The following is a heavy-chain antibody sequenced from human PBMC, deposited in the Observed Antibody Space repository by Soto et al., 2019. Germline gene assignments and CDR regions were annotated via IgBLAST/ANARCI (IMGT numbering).Heavy chain of an antibody. Sequence: SETLSLTCAVYGGSFSGYYWSWIRQPPGKGLEWIGEINHSGSTNYNPSLKSRVTISVDTSKNQFSLKLSSVTAADTAVYFCARSVAVPGAHIDYWGQGSLVTVSS. D-gene: IGHD6-19*01. V-gene: IGHV4-34*01. CDR2: INHSGST. CDR3: ARSVAVPGAHIDY. CDR1: GGSFSGYY. J-gene: IGHJ4*02.